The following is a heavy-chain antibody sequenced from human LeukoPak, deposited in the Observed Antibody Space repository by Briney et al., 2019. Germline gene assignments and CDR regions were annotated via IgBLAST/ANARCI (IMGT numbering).Heavy chain of an antibody. Sequence: ASVKVSCRAPGYSFNEYYVHWVRQAPGQGLEWMGWIVPITGDTRYAPRFQGGVTLSSDTSTSIAYLELSSLRSDDTAVFYCATATRYDSSDARSHYFDLWGRGTLITVSS. CDR2: IVPITGDT. CDR3: ATATRYDSSDARSHYFDL. D-gene: IGHD3-22*01. J-gene: IGHJ2*01. CDR1: GYSFNEYY. V-gene: IGHV1-2*02.